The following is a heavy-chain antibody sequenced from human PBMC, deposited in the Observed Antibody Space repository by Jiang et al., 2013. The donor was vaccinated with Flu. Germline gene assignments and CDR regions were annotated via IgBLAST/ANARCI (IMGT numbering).Heavy chain of an antibody. CDR1: GGSISSSSYY. V-gene: IGHV4-39*01. Sequence: GSGLVKPSETLSLTCTVSGGSISSSSYYWGWIRQPPGKGLEWIGSIYYSGSTYYNPSPKSRVTISVDTSKNQFSLKLSSVTAADTAVYYCATRTSIAARLGVYWGQGNPGHRLL. CDR2: IYYSGST. D-gene: IGHD6-6*01. CDR3: ATRTSIAARLGVY. J-gene: IGHJ4*02.